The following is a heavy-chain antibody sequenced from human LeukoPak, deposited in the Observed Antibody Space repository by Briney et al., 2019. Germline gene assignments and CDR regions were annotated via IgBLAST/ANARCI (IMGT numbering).Heavy chain of an antibody. CDR3: SVGE. V-gene: IGHV3-48*01. Sequence: GGSLRLSCAASGFTFSTYSMNWVRQAPGKGLEWVSYISGTSSLIYYADSVKGRFTISRDNAKNSLYLQMNSLRAEDTAVYYCSVGEWGQGTLVTVSS. J-gene: IGHJ4*02. CDR1: GFTFSTYS. CDR2: ISGTSSLI.